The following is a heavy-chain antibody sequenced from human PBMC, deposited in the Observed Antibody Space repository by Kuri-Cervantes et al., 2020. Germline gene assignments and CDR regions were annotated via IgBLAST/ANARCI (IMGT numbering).Heavy chain of an antibody. CDR3: ARGPYGDSFDY. CDR1: GFTFSSYS. J-gene: IGHJ4*02. V-gene: IGHV4-34*01. Sequence: ESLKISCAASGFTFSSYSMNWIRQPPGKGLEWIGEINHSGSTNSGSTKYNPSLKSRVTISSDTSKSQFSLKLSSVTAADTAVYYCARGPYGDSFDYWGQGTLVTVSS. D-gene: IGHD4-17*01. CDR2: INHSGSTNSGST.